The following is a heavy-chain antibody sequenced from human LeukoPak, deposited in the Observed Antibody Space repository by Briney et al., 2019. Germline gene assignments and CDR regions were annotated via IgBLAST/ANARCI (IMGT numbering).Heavy chain of an antibody. V-gene: IGHV3-21*01. J-gene: IGHJ4*02. Sequence: KAGGSLRLSCAASGFIFSSYSMNWVRQAPGKGLEWVSSISSSSSYIYYADSVKGRFTISRDNAKNSLYLQMNSLRAEDTAVYYCARGTMFPYYFDYWGQGTLVTVSS. CDR2: ISSSSSYI. CDR3: ARGTMFPYYFDY. CDR1: GFIFSSYS. D-gene: IGHD3-10*02.